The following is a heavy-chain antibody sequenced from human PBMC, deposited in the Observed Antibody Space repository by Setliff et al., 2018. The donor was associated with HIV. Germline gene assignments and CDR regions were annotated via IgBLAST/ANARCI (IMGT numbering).Heavy chain of an antibody. CDR2: INPNGGYT. Sequence: ASVKVSCKASGYIFTDYYIHWVRQAPGQGLEWMGWINPNGGYTNYAQKFLGRVTMTRDTSFTTAYMDLSRLRSDDTAVYYCARRVPPIPSGDLDYWGQGTLVTVSS. D-gene: IGHD4-17*01. CDR1: GYIFTDYY. CDR3: ARRVPPIPSGDLDY. V-gene: IGHV1-2*02. J-gene: IGHJ4*02.